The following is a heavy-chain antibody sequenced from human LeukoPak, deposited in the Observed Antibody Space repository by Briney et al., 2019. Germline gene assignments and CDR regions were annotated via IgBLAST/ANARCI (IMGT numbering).Heavy chain of an antibody. CDR2: INHSGST. CDR1: GGSFSGYY. Sequence: PSETLSLTCAVYGGSFSGYYWSWIRQPPVKGLEWIGEINHSGSTNYNPSLKSRVTISVDTSKNQFSLKLSSVTAADTAVYYCASKRRGAFDIWGQGTMVTVSS. J-gene: IGHJ3*02. CDR3: ASKRRGAFDI. D-gene: IGHD3-10*01. V-gene: IGHV4-34*01.